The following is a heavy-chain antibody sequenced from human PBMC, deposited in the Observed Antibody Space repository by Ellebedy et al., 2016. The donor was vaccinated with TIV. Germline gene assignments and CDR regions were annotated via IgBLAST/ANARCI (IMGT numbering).Heavy chain of an antibody. J-gene: IGHJ4*02. CDR3: AREAMVRVRGYFDY. CDR2: IKQDGSEK. V-gene: IGHV3-7*01. D-gene: IGHD3-10*01. Sequence: GGSLRLXCAASGFTFSSYWMSWVRQAPGKGLEWVANIKQDGSEKYYVDSVKGRFTISRDNAKNSLYLQMNSLRAEDTAVYYCAREAMVRVRGYFDYWGQGTLVTVSS. CDR1: GFTFSSYW.